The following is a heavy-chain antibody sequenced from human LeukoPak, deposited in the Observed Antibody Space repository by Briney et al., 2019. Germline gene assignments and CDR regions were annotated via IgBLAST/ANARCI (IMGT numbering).Heavy chain of an antibody. Sequence: SVKVSCKASGGTFSSYAISWVRQAPGQGLEWMGGIIPIFGTANYAQKFQGRVTVTADESTSTAYMELSSLRSEDTAVYYCARWGTGDGYFFTYNFDYWGQGTLVTVSS. D-gene: IGHD5-24*01. CDR2: IIPIFGTA. J-gene: IGHJ4*02. CDR3: ARWGTGDGYFFTYNFDY. CDR1: GGTFSSYA. V-gene: IGHV1-69*13.